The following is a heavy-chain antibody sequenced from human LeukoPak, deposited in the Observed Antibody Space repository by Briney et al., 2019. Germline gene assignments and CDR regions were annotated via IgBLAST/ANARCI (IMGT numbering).Heavy chain of an antibody. V-gene: IGHV3-48*01. CDR3: ARDRYDYVWGSYRYTFDY. D-gene: IGHD3-16*02. J-gene: IGHJ4*02. CDR2: ISSSSSTI. Sequence: GSLRLSCAASGFTFSSYSMNWVRQVPGKGLEWVSYISSSSSTIYYADSVKGRFTISRDNAKNSLYLQMNSLRAEDTAVYYCARDRYDYVWGSYRYTFDYWGQGTLVTVSS. CDR1: GFTFSSYS.